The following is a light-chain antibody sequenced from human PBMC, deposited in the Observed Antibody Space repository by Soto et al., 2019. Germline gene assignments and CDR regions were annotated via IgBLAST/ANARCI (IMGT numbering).Light chain of an antibody. J-gene: IGKJ2*01. V-gene: IGKV3-20*01. CDR3: QHYGRSLYT. CDR2: GAS. Sequence: EIVLTQSPGTLSLSPGERATLSCRASQSVSSSYLAWYQQKPGQAPRLLIYGASSRHTGIPVRFSGSGSGTDFTLTISRLEPEDFAVYYCQHYGRSLYTFGQGTKLEIK. CDR1: QSVSSSY.